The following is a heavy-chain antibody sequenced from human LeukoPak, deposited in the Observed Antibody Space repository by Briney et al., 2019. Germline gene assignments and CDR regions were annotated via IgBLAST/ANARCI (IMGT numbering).Heavy chain of an antibody. CDR1: GGSISSSSYY. D-gene: IGHD6-13*01. CDR3: ARVGPLEAAA. J-gene: IGHJ1*01. Sequence: SETLSLTCTVSGGSISSSSYYWGWTREPPGKGLEWIGSIYYSGSTYYNPSLKSRVTISVDTSENQFSLKLTSVTAADTAVYYCARVGPLEAAAWGQGTLVTVSS. V-gene: IGHV4-39*07. CDR2: IYYSGST.